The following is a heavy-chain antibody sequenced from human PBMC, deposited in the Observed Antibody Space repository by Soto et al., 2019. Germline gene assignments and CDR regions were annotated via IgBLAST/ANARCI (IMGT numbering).Heavy chain of an antibody. V-gene: IGHV2-70*01. D-gene: IGHD3-22*01. CDR1: GFSLSTSGMC. Sequence: PTLVNPTQTLTLTCTFSGFSLSTSGMCVSWIRQPPGKALEWLALIDWDDDKYYSTSLKTRLTISKDTSKNQVVLTMTNMDPVDTATYYCAGSTASYYDESGGYSALFGMDVWGKGTMVTVSS. CDR3: AGSTASYYDESGGYSALFGMDV. J-gene: IGHJ6*04. CDR2: IDWDDDK.